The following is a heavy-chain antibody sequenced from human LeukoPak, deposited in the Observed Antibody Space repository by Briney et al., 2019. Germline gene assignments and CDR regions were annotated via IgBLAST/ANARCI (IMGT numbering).Heavy chain of an antibody. J-gene: IGHJ4*02. CDR3: ARGFRHGTIGY. CDR2: IIPIFGTA. Sequence: SVTVSCTASGGTFSSYAISWVRQAPGQGLEWMGGIIPIFGTANYAQKFQGRVTITADESTSTAYLELSSLRSEDTAVYYCARGFRHGTIGYWGQGTLVTVSS. V-gene: IGHV1-69*13. CDR1: GGTFSSYA.